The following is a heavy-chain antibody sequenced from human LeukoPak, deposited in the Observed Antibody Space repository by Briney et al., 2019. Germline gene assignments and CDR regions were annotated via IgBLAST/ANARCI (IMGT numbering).Heavy chain of an antibody. J-gene: IGHJ3*02. Sequence: GGSLRLSCAASGFTVSNYYMSWVRQAPGKGLEWVSDIYTDDRTYYADSVKGRFTISRDDSKNMLFLQMDSLRVEDTAVYYCARDLRYSSDWDSVHAFDMWGRGTMVTVSS. D-gene: IGHD6-25*01. CDR2: IYTDDRT. CDR1: GFTVSNYY. V-gene: IGHV3-53*01. CDR3: ARDLRYSSDWDSVHAFDM.